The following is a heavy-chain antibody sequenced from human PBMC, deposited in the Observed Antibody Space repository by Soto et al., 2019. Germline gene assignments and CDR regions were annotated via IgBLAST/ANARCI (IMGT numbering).Heavy chain of an antibody. CDR2: INPNSGGT. J-gene: IGHJ4*02. Sequence: ASVKVSCKASGYTFTGYYMHWVRQAPGQGLEWMGWINPNSGGTNYAQKFQGWVTMTRDTSISTAYMELSRLRSDDTAVYYCAKGIAAAGRLDYWGQGTLVTVSS. CDR3: AKGIAAAGRLDY. CDR1: GYTFTGYY. D-gene: IGHD6-13*01. V-gene: IGHV1-2*04.